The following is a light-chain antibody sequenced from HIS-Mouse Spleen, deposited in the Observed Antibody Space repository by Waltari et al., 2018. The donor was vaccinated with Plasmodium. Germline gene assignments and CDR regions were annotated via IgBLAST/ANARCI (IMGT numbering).Light chain of an antibody. CDR2: SNN. CDR3: AAWDDSLNGVV. CDR1: ISSIGTTT. V-gene: IGLV1-44*01. Sequence: QSVLPQPPPSSGTPRQRHTTSCSGRISSIGTTTVTWYQQLPGTAPKLLIYSNNQRPSGVPDRFSGSKSGTSASLAISGLQSEDEADYYCAAWDDSLNGVVFAGGTKLTVL. J-gene: IGLJ2*01.